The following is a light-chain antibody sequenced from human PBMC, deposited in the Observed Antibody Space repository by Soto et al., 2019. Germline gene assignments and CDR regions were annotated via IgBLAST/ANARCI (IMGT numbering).Light chain of an antibody. CDR2: AAS. V-gene: IGKV1-39*01. Sequence: DVQMTQSPSSLSASVGDIVSITCRASQNIDTRLNWFQQKPGEAPNLLIYAASTLHSGVPPRFSGSGSGTDFSLTIRSLQPEDYATYFCQQSDNHPGTFGQGTRLDIK. J-gene: IGKJ5*01. CDR1: QNIDTR. CDR3: QQSDNHPGT.